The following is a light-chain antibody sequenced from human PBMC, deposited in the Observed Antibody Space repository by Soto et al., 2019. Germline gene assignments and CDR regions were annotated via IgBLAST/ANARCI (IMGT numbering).Light chain of an antibody. V-gene: IGKV1-39*01. CDR2: AAS. J-gene: IGKJ4*01. CDR3: QQSYSTLFT. CDR1: QSISSY. Sequence: DIQMTQSPSSLSASVGDRVTTTCRASQSISSYLNWYQQKPGKAPKLLIYAASSLQSGVPSRFSGSGSGTDFTLTISSLQPEDFATYYCQQSYSTLFTFGGGTKVEIK.